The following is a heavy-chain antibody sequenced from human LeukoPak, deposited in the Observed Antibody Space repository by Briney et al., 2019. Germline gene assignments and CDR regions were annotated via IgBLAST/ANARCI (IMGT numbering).Heavy chain of an antibody. CDR2: IYTSGST. CDR3: ASSSWSRSYYYYYMDV. CDR1: GGSISSYY. J-gene: IGHJ6*03. Sequence: SETLSLTCTVSGGSISSYYWSWIRQPAGKGLEWIGRIYTSGSTNYNPSLKSRVTMSVDTSKNQFSLKLGSVTAADTAVYYCASSSWSRSYYYYYMDVWGKRTTVTVSS. V-gene: IGHV4-4*07. D-gene: IGHD6-13*01.